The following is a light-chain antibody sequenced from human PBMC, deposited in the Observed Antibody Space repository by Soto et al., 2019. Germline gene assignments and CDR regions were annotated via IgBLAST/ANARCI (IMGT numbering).Light chain of an antibody. V-gene: IGKV3D-20*02. CDR1: QSLSGNY. CDR3: QQRSNWLT. J-gene: IGKJ4*01. Sequence: EIVLTQSPGTLSLSPGEIATLSCSASQSLSGNYLAWYQQKTGQAPRLLIYDASNRATGIPARFSGSGSGTDFTLTISSLEPEDFAVYYCQQRSNWLTFGGGTKVDIK. CDR2: DAS.